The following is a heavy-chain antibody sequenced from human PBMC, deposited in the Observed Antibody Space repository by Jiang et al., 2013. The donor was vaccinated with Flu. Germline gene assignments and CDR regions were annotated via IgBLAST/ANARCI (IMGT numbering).Heavy chain of an antibody. D-gene: IGHD3-22*01. CDR2: ISSGSSYI. Sequence: QLVESGGGLVKPGGSLRLSCAASGFTFSSYSMNWVRQAPGEGLEWVSSISSGSSYIYYTDSVKGRFTISRDNAKNSLYLQMNSLRAEDTAVYYCTRRYYDTSGYPFDYWGQGTLVTVSS. J-gene: IGHJ4*02. CDR3: TRRYYDTSGYPFDY. V-gene: IGHV3-21*01. CDR1: GFTFSSYS.